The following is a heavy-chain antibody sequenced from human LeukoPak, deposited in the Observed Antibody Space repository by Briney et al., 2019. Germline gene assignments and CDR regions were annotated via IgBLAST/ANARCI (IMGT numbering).Heavy chain of an antibody. V-gene: IGHV3-74*01. CDR2: INSDGSSR. CDR3: AELGITMIGGV. Sequence: GGSLRLSCAASGFTFSSYWMHWVRQAPGKGLVWVSRINSDGSSRGYADSVKGRFTISRDNAKDTLYLQMNSLRAEDTAVYYCAELGITMIGGVWGKGTTVTISS. D-gene: IGHD3-10*02. J-gene: IGHJ6*04. CDR1: GFTFSSYW.